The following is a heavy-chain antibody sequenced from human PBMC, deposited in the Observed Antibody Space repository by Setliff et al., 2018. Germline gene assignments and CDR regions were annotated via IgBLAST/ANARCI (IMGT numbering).Heavy chain of an antibody. Sequence: ASVKVSCKTSGFNSISFGFSWVRQAPGQGLEWMAWISPYSGESNYAPKFQDRLTVTADTSTKTTYMELRSLTSDDTAVYFCARSRAPRVVLAADFDFWGQGTLVTVSS. V-gene: IGHV1-18*01. D-gene: IGHD3-16*01. CDR1: GFNSISFG. CDR2: ISPYSGES. CDR3: ARSRAPRVVLAADFDF. J-gene: IGHJ4*02.